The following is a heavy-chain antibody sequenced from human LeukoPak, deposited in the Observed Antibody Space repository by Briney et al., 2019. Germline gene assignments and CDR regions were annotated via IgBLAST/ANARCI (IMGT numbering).Heavy chain of an antibody. Sequence: GGSLRLSCAASGFTFSSYGMHWVRQAPGKGLEWVAVIWYDGSNKYYADSVKGRFTISRDNSKNTLYLQMNSLRAEDTAVYYCAKSSGWHEASDYWGQGALVTVSS. CDR1: GFTFSSYG. CDR3: AKSSGWHEASDY. V-gene: IGHV3-33*06. J-gene: IGHJ4*02. CDR2: IWYDGSNK. D-gene: IGHD6-19*01.